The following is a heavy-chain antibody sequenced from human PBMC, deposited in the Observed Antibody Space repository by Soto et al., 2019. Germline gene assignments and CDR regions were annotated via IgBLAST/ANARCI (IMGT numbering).Heavy chain of an antibody. CDR3: TSSYSTSSSPDY. CDR2: VYHSGST. V-gene: IGHV4-59*01. D-gene: IGHD6-6*01. CDR1: GGSMRSCY. J-gene: IGHJ4*02. Sequence: PSETLSLTCSVSGGSMRSCYWNWIRQPPGRGLEWIGYVYHSGSTNYNPSLKSRVSMSVDVSRNHFSLTLHSVTAADTAVYFCTSSYSTSSSPDYWGQGTLVTGSS.